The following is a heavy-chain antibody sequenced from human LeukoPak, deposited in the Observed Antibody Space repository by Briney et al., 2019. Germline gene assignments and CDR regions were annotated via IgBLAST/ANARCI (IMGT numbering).Heavy chain of an antibody. CDR3: ARVPNYGDRDSYGMDV. D-gene: IGHD4-17*01. V-gene: IGHV3-30-3*01. CDR2: ISYDGSIK. J-gene: IGHJ6*02. CDR1: GFTFSDYY. Sequence: GGSLRLSCAASGFTFSDYYMSWIRQAPGKGLEWVAVISYDGSIKYYADSVKGRFTISRDNSKNTLYLQMNSLRAEDTAVYYCARVPNYGDRDSYGMDVWGQGTTVTVSS.